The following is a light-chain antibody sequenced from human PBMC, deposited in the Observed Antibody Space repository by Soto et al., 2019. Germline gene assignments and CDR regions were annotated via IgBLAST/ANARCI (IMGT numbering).Light chain of an antibody. V-gene: IGKV3-20*01. CDR3: QQYGSSLIT. CDR2: GAS. CDR1: QSVSSDY. Sequence: ERVLTQSPGTLALSPGERATLSCRASQSVSSDYLAWYQQKPGQPPRLLIYGASSRATGVPERFSGSGSGTDFTLTISRLEPEDFAVYYCQQYGSSLITFGQGTRLEIK. J-gene: IGKJ5*01.